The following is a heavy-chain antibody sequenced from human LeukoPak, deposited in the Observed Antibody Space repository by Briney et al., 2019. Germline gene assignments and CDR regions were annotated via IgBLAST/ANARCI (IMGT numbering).Heavy chain of an antibody. D-gene: IGHD6-6*01. CDR2: IIPIFGTA. CDR1: GGTFSSYA. Sequence: ASVKVSCKASGGTFSSYAISWVRQAPGQGLEWMGGIIPIFGTANYAQKFQGRVTITADKSTSTAYMELSSLRSEDTAVYYCARDGGSSSAGYYYYYYMDVWGKGTTVTVSS. CDR3: ARDGGSSSAGYYYYYYMDV. V-gene: IGHV1-69*06. J-gene: IGHJ6*03.